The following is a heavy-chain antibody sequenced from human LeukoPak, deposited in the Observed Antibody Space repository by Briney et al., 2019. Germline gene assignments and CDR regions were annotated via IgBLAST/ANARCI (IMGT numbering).Heavy chain of an antibody. CDR2: IKQDGSEK. CDR3: ARAGGSGSYYHWEFDY. D-gene: IGHD3-10*01. J-gene: IGHJ4*02. V-gene: IGHV3-7*01. Sequence: GGSLRLSCAAPGFTFSSYWMSWVRQAPGKGLEWVANIKQDGSEKYYVDSVKGRFTISRDNAKTSLYLQMNSLRAEDTAVYYCARAGGSGSYYHWEFDYWGQGTLVTVSS. CDR1: GFTFSSYW.